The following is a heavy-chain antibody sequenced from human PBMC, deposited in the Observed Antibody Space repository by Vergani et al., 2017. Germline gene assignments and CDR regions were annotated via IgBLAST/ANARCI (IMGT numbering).Heavy chain of an antibody. V-gene: IGHV3-30-3*01. D-gene: IGHD2-21*01. CDR1: GFTFSSYA. CDR2: ISYDGSNK. Sequence: VQLVESGGGLVKPGGSLRLSCAASGFTFSSYAMHWVRQAPGKGLEWVAVISYDGSNKYYADSVKGRFTISRDNSKNTLYLQMNSLKTEDTAVYYCTTEKGGEAADYWGQGTLVTVSS. CDR3: TTEKGGEAADY. J-gene: IGHJ4*02.